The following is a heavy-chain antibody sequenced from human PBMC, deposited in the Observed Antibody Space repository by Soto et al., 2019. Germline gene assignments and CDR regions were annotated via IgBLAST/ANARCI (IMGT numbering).Heavy chain of an antibody. CDR3: ARLLGSRLYGMDV. CDR1: GGSISSSSYY. V-gene: IGHV4-39*01. D-gene: IGHD6-13*01. Sequence: QLQLQESGPGLVKPSETPSLTCTVSGGSISSSSYYWGWIRQPPGKGLEWIGSIYYSGSTYYNPSLKSRVTISVDTSKNQFSLKLSSVTAADTAVYYCARLLGSRLYGMDVWGQGTTVTVSS. J-gene: IGHJ6*02. CDR2: IYYSGST.